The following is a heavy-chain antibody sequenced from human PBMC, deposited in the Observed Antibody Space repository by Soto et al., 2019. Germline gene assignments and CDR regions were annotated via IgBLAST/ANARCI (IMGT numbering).Heavy chain of an antibody. CDR3: ARDPRISIFEVSGAPNWFDP. CDR1: GYTFTSYG. J-gene: IGHJ5*02. Sequence: ASVKVSCKASGYTFTSYGISWVRQAPGQGLEWMGWISAYNGNTNYAQKLQGRVTMTTDTSTSTAYMELRSLRSDDTAVYYCARDPRISIFEVSGAPNWFDPWGQGTLVTVSS. V-gene: IGHV1-18*01. CDR2: ISAYNGNT. D-gene: IGHD3-3*01.